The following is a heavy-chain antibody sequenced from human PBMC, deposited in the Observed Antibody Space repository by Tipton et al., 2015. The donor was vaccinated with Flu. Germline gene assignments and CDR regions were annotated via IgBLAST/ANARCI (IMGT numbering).Heavy chain of an antibody. D-gene: IGHD3-16*01. J-gene: IGHJ4*02. CDR3: SRGLATFGPSTPFDH. V-gene: IGHV4-30-2*01. CDR2: IYYNVNT. CDR1: GDSMNTDDFS. Sequence: TLSLTCSVSGDSMNTDDFSWSWIRQPPGKALEWIGYIYYNVNTFYNPSFRSRVSMSIDRSKTEFSLKLKSVTAADTAVYFCSRGLATFGPSTPFDHWGQGALATVSS.